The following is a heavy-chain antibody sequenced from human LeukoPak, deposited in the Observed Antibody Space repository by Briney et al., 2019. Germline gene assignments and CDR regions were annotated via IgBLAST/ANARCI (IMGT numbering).Heavy chain of an antibody. V-gene: IGHV3-64*04. Sequence: GGSLRLSCSASGFTFSSFAMHWVRQAPGKGLEYVSAISSNGGGTHYTDSVKGRFTISRDNAKNSLYLQMNSLRAEDTAVYYCARDSIQQQLVLEDRGYPYYFEHWGQGTLVTVSS. CDR1: GFTFSSFA. CDR3: ARDSIQQQLVLEDRGYPYYFEH. D-gene: IGHD6-13*01. J-gene: IGHJ4*02. CDR2: ISSNGGGT.